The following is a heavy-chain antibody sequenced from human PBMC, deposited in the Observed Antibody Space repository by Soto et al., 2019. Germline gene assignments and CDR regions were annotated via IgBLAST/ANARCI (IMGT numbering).Heavy chain of an antibody. Sequence: GGSLRLSCAASGFSVSSSHMNWVRQAPGKGPEWVSVIYSGGSTYYAVSVKGRFTISRDNSKNTVYLQMNSLRAEDTAVYYCARGGILPGYYLSYWGLGTLVTVSS. D-gene: IGHD3-9*01. J-gene: IGHJ4*02. CDR1: GFSVSSSH. CDR3: ARGGILPGYYLSY. V-gene: IGHV3-53*01. CDR2: IYSGGST.